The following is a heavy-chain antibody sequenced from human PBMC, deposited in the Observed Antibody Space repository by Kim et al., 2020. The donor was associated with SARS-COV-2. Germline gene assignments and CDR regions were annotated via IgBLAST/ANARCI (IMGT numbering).Heavy chain of an antibody. J-gene: IGHJ4*02. V-gene: IGHV4-59*01. CDR2: IHYTGST. CDR3: ARGGWYSAY. Sequence: SETLSLTCTVSGGSITNYYLSWIRQTPGQGLEWIGYIHYTGSTKYNPSLKSRVTISVDTSKNQFSLQLTSVTAADTAVYYCARGGWYSAYWGQGTLVTVSS. D-gene: IGHD6-19*01. CDR1: GGSITNYY.